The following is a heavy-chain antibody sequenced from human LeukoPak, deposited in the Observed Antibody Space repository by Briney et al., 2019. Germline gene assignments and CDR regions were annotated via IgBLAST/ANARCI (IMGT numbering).Heavy chain of an antibody. V-gene: IGHV1-69*05. Sequence: ASVKVSCKASGGTFSSYAISWVRQAPGQGLEWMGGIIPIFGTANYAQKFQGRATMTRDTSTSTVYMELSSLRSEDTAVYYCVVVVAGRFDYWGQGTLVTVSS. D-gene: IGHD2-15*01. J-gene: IGHJ4*02. CDR3: VVVVAGRFDY. CDR1: GGTFSSYA. CDR2: IIPIFGTA.